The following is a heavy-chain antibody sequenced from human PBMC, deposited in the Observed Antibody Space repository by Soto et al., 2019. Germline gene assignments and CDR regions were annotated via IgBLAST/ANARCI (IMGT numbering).Heavy chain of an antibody. J-gene: IGHJ4*02. Sequence: QVQLQESGPGLVKPSQTLSLTCTVSGGSITSDYSCWSWIRQPPGEGLEWIGHIFDSGTTYTNPSLRSQVAISLDTSKNHFSLTLSSVTAADTAGYYCAIGPSGDKVHYWGQGALVTVSS. CDR3: AIGPSGDKVHY. CDR2: IFDSGTT. D-gene: IGHD7-27*01. CDR1: GGSITSDYSC. V-gene: IGHV4-30-4*01.